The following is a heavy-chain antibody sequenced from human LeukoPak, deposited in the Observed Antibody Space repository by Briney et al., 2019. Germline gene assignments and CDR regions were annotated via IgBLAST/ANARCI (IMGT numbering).Heavy chain of an antibody. D-gene: IGHD2-2*01. J-gene: IGHJ4*02. CDR3: GKLFVVVPAAPVPYFDY. CDR1: GFTFSSYG. CDR2: ISGSGGST. Sequence: GGSLRLSCAASGFTFSSYGMHWVRQAPGKGLEWVSAISGSGGSTYYADSVKGRFTISRDNSKNTLYLQMNSLRAEDTAVYYCGKLFVVVPAAPVPYFDYWGQGTLVTVSS. V-gene: IGHV3-23*01.